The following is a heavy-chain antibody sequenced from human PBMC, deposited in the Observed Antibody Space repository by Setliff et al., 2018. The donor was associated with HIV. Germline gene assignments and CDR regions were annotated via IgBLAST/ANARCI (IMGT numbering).Heavy chain of an antibody. CDR2: INYSGST. CDR3: ARIVRWELVATSTFFYYYMDV. V-gene: IGHV4-34*01. CDR1: GGSFSDYY. Sequence: SETLSLTCVVYGGSFSDYYWTWIRQPPEKGLEWIGKINYSGSTDYNSSLRSRVTISVDTSKNQFSLKLSSVTAADTAVYYCARIVRWELVATSTFFYYYMDVWGKGTTVTVSS. D-gene: IGHD1-26*01. J-gene: IGHJ6*03.